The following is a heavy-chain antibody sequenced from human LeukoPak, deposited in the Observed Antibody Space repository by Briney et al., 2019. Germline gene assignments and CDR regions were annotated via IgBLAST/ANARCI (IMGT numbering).Heavy chain of an antibody. J-gene: IGHJ3*02. CDR3: AREYGSYYDSSGYMAFDI. Sequence: SETLSLTCTVSGGSISSSSYYWGWIRQPPGKGLEWIGSIYYSGSTYYNPSLKSRVTISVDTSKNQFSLKLSSVTAADTAVYYCAREYGSYYDSSGYMAFDIWGQGTMVTVSS. CDR1: GGSISSSSYY. CDR2: IYYSGST. V-gene: IGHV4-39*07. D-gene: IGHD3-22*01.